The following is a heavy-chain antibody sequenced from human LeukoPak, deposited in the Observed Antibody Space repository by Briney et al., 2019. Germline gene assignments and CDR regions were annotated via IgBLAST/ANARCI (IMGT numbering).Heavy chain of an antibody. CDR1: GFTFSTYE. D-gene: IGHD1-20*01. CDR3: VRSVYNWNDVDY. J-gene: IGHJ4*02. V-gene: IGHV3-48*03. Sequence: GGSLRLSCAASGFTFSTYEMNWVRQAPGKGLEWVSYISESGGVAQSAESVEGRFTISRDNAENSLFLQMDSLRTEDTAVYYCVRSVYNWNDVDYWGQGTPVTVSS. CDR2: ISESGGVA.